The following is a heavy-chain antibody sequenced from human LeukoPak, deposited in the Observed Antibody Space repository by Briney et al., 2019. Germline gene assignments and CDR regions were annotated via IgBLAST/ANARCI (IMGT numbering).Heavy chain of an antibody. D-gene: IGHD7-27*01. CDR2: IRPDANDG. V-gene: IGHV3-7*01. CDR3: ARADWGSIDY. J-gene: IGHJ4*02. Sequence: GGSLRLSCAASGFTFSHYWMAWVRQAPGKGLEWVANIRPDANDGSYVDSVKGRFTISRDNAKNSLYLQLNSLRAEDTAVYFYARADWGSIDYWGQGALVTVSS. CDR1: GFTFSHYW.